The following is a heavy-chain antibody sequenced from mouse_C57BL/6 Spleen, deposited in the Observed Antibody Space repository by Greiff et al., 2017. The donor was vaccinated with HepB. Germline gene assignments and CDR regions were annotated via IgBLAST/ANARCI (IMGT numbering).Heavy chain of an antibody. CDR1: GYSITSGYY. CDR2: ISYDGSN. V-gene: IGHV3-6*01. D-gene: IGHD3-2*02. CDR3: ARSSSGLAWFAY. Sequence: EVQLQQSGPGLVKPSQSLSLTCSVTGYSITSGYYWNWIRQFPGNKLEWMGYISYDGSNNYNPSLKNRISITRDTSKNQFFLKLNSVTTEDTATYYCARSSSGLAWFAYWGQGTLVTVSA. J-gene: IGHJ3*01.